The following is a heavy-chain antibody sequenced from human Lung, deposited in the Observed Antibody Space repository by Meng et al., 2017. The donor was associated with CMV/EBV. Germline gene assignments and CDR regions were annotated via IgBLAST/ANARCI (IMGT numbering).Heavy chain of an antibody. CDR3: AKAPNLYYYYGLDV. V-gene: IGHV5-51*01. CDR2: IYPGDSET. CDR1: GFSFTNSW. Sequence: GGSLRLXCKASGFSFTNSWVGWVRQMPGKGLEWMAFIYPGDSETKYSPAFQGQVTISADKSISTAYLQWSSLKASDTAMYYCAKAPNLYYYYGLDVLGQGXTVTVSS. J-gene: IGHJ6*02.